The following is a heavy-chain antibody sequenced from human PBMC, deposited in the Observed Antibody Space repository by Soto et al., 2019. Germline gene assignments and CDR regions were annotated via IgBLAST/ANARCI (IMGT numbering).Heavy chain of an antibody. CDR1: GYTFTGYY. V-gene: IGHV1-2*04. CDR3: ARAVYSGYENTYYFDY. J-gene: IGHJ4*02. D-gene: IGHD5-12*01. Sequence: GASVKVSCKASGYTFTGYYMHWVRQAPGQGLEWMGWINPNSGGTNYAQKFQGWVTMTRDTSISTAYMELGRLRSDDTAVYYCARAVYSGYENTYYFDYWGQGTLVTVSS. CDR2: INPNSGGT.